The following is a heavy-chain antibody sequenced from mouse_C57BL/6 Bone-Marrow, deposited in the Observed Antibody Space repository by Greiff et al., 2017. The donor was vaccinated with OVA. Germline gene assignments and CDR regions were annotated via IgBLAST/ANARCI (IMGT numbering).Heavy chain of an antibody. V-gene: IGHV1-81*01. D-gene: IGHD2-3*01. CDR2: IYPRSGNT. J-gene: IGHJ3*01. Sequence: VQLQQSGAELARPGASVKLSCKASGYTFTSYGISWVKQRTGQGLEWIGEIYPRSGNTYYNEKFKGKATLTADKSSSTAYMELRSLTSEDSAVYFCARSRDGYYPWFAYWGQGTLVTVSA. CDR1: GYTFTSYG. CDR3: ARSRDGYYPWFAY.